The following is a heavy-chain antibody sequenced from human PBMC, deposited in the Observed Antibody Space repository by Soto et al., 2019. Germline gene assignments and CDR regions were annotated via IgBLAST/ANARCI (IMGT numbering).Heavy chain of an antibody. Sequence: QITLKESGPPLVKPTQTLTLTCTFSGFSLSTSGVGVGWIRQPPGKALEWLALIYWDDDKRYSPSLKSRLTITKDTSKNQVVLTMTNMDPVDTATYYCAHRKIFTYAFDIWGQGTMVTVSS. J-gene: IGHJ3*02. CDR1: GFSLSTSGVG. CDR2: IYWDDDK. V-gene: IGHV2-5*02. CDR3: AHRKIFTYAFDI. D-gene: IGHD3-3*01.